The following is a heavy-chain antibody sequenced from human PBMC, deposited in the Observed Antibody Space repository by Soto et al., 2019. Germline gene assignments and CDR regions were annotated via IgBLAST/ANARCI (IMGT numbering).Heavy chain of an antibody. J-gene: IGHJ4*02. D-gene: IGHD3-10*01. CDR3: ASPLHYGEGDTRFDY. CDR2: IYYSGST. V-gene: IGHV4-39*01. Sequence: QLQLQESGPGLVKPSETLSLTCTVSGGSISSSRYFWGWIRQPPGKGLEWIGSIYYSGSTYYNPSLKRRVPISVDPAKNQFSLKLSSVTAAATAVYYGASPLHYGEGDTRFDYWGQGTLVTVSS. CDR1: GGSISSSRYF.